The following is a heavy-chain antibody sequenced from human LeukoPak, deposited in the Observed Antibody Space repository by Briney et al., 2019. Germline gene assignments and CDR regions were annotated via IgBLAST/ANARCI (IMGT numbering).Heavy chain of an antibody. CDR3: ARDRPQQWLVRGQRGYYYYMDV. V-gene: IGHV3-48*03. CDR2: ISSSGSTI. J-gene: IGHJ6*03. CDR1: GFTFSSYE. D-gene: IGHD6-19*01. Sequence: GGSLRLSCAASGFTFSSYEMNWVRQAPGKGLEWVSYISSSGSTIYYADSVKGRFTISRDIAKNSLYLQMNSLRAEDTAVYYCARDRPQQWLVRGQRGYYYYMDVWGKGTTVTIS.